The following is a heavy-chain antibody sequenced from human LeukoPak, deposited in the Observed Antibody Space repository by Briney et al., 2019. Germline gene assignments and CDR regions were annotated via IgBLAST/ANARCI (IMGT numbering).Heavy chain of an antibody. V-gene: IGHV1-18*01. J-gene: IGHJ4*02. D-gene: IGHD6-25*01. CDR3: ARDRGNYDSSDPLDY. CDR1: GYTFTTYG. Sequence: ASGKVSCKTSGYTFTTYGISWVRQATGQGLEWMGWISAYNGNTNYAQKLQGRVTMTTDASTSTAYMELRSLRSDDTAVYYCARDRGNYDSSDPLDYWGQGTLVTVSS. CDR2: ISAYNGNT.